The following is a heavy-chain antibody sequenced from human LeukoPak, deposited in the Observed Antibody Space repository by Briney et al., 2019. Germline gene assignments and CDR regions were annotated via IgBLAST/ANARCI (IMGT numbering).Heavy chain of an antibody. CDR2: VGGANSIT. Sequence: PSGGSLRLSCVASGFTFSTYAMSWVRQAPGKGLEWVSAVGGANSITYYTDSVKGRFTVSRDNSKNTVYLQMNSLRAEDTAVYYCAKGFWRYLDYWGQGTLVTVSS. D-gene: IGHD1-1*01. J-gene: IGHJ4*02. CDR3: AKGFWRYLDY. V-gene: IGHV3-23*01. CDR1: GFTFSTYA.